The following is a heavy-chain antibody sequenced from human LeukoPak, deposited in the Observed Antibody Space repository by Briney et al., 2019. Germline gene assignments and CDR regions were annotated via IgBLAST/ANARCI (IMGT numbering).Heavy chain of an antibody. V-gene: IGHV3-48*01. Sequence: GGSLRLSCAASGFTFSSYSMNWVRQAPWKGLEWVSYISSSSSTIYYADSVKGRFTISRDNAKNSLYLQMNSLRAEDTAVYFCARSTYYYDSSEGYWGQGTLVTVSS. D-gene: IGHD3-22*01. CDR1: GFTFSSYS. CDR3: ARSTYYYDSSEGY. CDR2: ISSSSSTI. J-gene: IGHJ4*02.